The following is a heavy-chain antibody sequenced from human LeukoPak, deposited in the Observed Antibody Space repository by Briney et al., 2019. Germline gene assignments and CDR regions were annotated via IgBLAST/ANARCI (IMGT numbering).Heavy chain of an antibody. Sequence: GGSLRLSCAASGFTVSSNYMNWVRQAPGKGLEWVSAISGSGGSTYYADSVKGRFTISRDNSKNTLYPEMNSLRAEDTAVYYCAKDRGYWGQGTLVTVSS. CDR3: AKDRGY. J-gene: IGHJ4*02. V-gene: IGHV3-23*01. CDR1: GFTVSSNY. D-gene: IGHD5-24*01. CDR2: ISGSGGST.